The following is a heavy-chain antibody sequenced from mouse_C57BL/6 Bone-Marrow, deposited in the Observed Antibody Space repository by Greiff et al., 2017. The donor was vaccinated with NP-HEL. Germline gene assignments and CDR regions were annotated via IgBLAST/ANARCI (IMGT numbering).Heavy chain of an antibody. V-gene: IGHV1-59*01. CDR1: GYTFTSYW. CDR2: IDPSDGYT. CDR3: ARRMRRKAWFAY. Sequence: VQLQQPGAELVRPGTSVKLSCKASGYTFTSYWMHWVKQRPGQGLEWIGVIDPSDGYTNYNQKFKGKATLTVDTSSSTAYMQLGSLTSEDSAVDYCARRMRRKAWFAYWGKGTLVTVSA. J-gene: IGHJ3*01.